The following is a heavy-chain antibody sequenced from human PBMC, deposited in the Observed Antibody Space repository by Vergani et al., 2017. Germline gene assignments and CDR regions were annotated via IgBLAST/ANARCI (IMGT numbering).Heavy chain of an antibody. V-gene: IGHV1-2*02. J-gene: IGHJ4*02. CDR3: ASTVTTINRSYYFDY. CDR2: INPNSGGT. Sequence: QVQLVQSGAEVKKPGASVKVSCKASGYTFTSYYMHWVRQAPGQGLEWMGWINPNSGGTNYAQKFQGRVTVTRDTSTNTVYMELKNLRTEDTAVYYCASTVTTINRSYYFDYWGQGTLVTVSS. D-gene: IGHD4-17*01. CDR1: GYTFTSYY.